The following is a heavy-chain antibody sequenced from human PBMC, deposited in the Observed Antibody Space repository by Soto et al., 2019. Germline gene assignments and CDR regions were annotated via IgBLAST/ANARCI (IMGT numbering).Heavy chain of an antibody. CDR3: AHSSYPRVAKSVGRIVYFDY. Sequence: SGPTLVNPTQTLTLTCTFSGFSLSTSGVGVGWIRQPPGKALEWLALIYWDDDKRYSPSLKSRLTITKDTSKNQVVLTMTNMDPVDTATYYCAHSSYPRVAKSVGRIVYFDYWGQGTRVNVAS. V-gene: IGHV2-5*02. CDR2: IYWDDDK. J-gene: IGHJ4*02. D-gene: IGHD3-22*01. CDR1: GFSLSTSGVG.